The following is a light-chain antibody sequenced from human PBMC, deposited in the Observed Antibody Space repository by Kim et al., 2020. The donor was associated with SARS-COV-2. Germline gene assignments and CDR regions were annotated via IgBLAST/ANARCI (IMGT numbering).Light chain of an antibody. Sequence: AAVGDRVTITCRASQRISSWLAWYQQKPGKAPNLLIYDGSSLEGGAPSRFSGSGSGTEFTLTINNLQPDDLATYYCQQYNNYPYTFGQGTKLEI. CDR1: QRISSW. V-gene: IGKV1-5*01. CDR2: DGS. J-gene: IGKJ2*01. CDR3: QQYNNYPYT.